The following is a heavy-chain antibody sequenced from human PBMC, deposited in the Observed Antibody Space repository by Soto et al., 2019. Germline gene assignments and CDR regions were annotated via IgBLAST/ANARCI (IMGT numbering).Heavy chain of an antibody. J-gene: IGHJ4*02. CDR3: ARGRQQGTNNEFDY. D-gene: IGHD6-13*01. CDR2: IVPIVATA. V-gene: IGHV1-69*01. Sequence: QVQLVQSGAEVKKPGSSVKVSCKASGGTFNNYAISWVRQAPRQGLEWMGGIVPIVATANYAQNFQGRVTITADESTSTAYMELSRLRSEDTAMYYCARGRQQGTNNEFDYWCQGTLVTVSS. CDR1: GGTFNNYA.